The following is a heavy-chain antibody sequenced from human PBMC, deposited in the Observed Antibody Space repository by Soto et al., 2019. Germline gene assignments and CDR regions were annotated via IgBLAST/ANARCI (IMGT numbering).Heavy chain of an antibody. D-gene: IGHD2-15*01. CDR3: ARSYCSGGTSSHDWSAP. CDR2: INPILGTA. V-gene: IGHV1-69*01. Sequence: QVQLVQSGAEVKKPGSSVKVSCKASGGTFSSYTINWVRQAPGQGLEWMGRINPILGTANYAQKFQGRVTLTADESTSTAYRELSSLRSEDTAVYYCARSYCSGGTSSHDWSAPWGQGTLVTVPS. CDR1: GGTFSSYT. J-gene: IGHJ5*02.